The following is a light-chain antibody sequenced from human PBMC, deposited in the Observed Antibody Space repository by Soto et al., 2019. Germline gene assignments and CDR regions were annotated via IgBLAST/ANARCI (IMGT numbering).Light chain of an antibody. CDR3: SSYASSNNVL. CDR2: EVN. V-gene: IGLV2-8*01. J-gene: IGLJ2*01. Sequence: QSALTQPPSASGSPGQSVTISCTGTSSDVGGYDYVSWYQHHPGKAPKLIIYEVNKRPSGVPDRFSGSKSGNTASLTVSGLQAEDEADYSCSSYASSNNVLFGGGTKLTVL. CDR1: SSDVGGYDY.